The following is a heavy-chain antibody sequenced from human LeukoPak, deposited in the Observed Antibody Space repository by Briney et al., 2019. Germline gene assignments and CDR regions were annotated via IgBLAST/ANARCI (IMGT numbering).Heavy chain of an antibody. J-gene: IGHJ3*02. V-gene: IGHV4-59*08. CDR2: IYYSGST. D-gene: IGHD3-10*01. CDR3: ARSKLLRITMVRGVIDAFDI. Sequence: SETLSLTCTVSGGSISSYYWSWIRQPPGKALEWIGYIYYSGSTNYNPSLKSRVTISVDTSKNQFSLKLSSVTAADTAVYYCARSKLLRITMVRGVIDAFDIWGQGTMVTVSS. CDR1: GGSISSYY.